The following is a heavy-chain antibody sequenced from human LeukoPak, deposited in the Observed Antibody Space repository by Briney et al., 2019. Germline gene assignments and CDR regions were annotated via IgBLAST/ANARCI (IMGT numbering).Heavy chain of an antibody. CDR3: ARGDHQKRERGSSSWYPY. CDR1: GGSISSYY. V-gene: IGHV4-59*01. CDR2: IYYSGST. D-gene: IGHD6-13*01. J-gene: IGHJ4*02. Sequence: PSETLSLTCTVSGGSISSYYWSWIRQPPGKGLEWIGYIYYSGSTNYNPSLKSRVTISVDTSKNQFSLKLSSVTAADTAVYYCARGDHQKRERGSSSWYPYWGQGTLVTVSS.